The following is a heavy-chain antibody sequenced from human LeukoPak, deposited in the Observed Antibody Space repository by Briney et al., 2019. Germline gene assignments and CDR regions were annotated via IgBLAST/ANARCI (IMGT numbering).Heavy chain of an antibody. CDR2: IYTSGST. CDR3: ARDLGVTIFGLSNGMDV. J-gene: IGHJ6*02. CDR1: GGSISSYY. V-gene: IGHV4-4*07. D-gene: IGHD3-3*01. Sequence: PSETLSLTCTVSGGSISSYYWGWIRQPAGKGLEWIGRIYTSGSTNYNPSLKSRVTMSVDTSKNQFSLKLSSVTAADTAVYYCARDLGVTIFGLSNGMDVWGQGTTVTVSS.